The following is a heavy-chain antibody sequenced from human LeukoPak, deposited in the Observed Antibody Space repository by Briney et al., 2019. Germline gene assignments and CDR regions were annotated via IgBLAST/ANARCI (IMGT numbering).Heavy chain of an antibody. CDR3: AKSRGESNGASNY. J-gene: IGHJ4*02. CDR2: ITGSGDTT. V-gene: IGHV3-23*01. Sequence: PGRSLTLSRAPFAFTVSSYAINSVRHAPGKGLEWVSFITGSGDTTYSADSVKGRFTISRNSSKNTLYLQMNSLTAEDTAVYYCAKSRGESNGASNYWGQGTMVTVSS. D-gene: IGHD1-26*01. CDR1: AFTVSSYA.